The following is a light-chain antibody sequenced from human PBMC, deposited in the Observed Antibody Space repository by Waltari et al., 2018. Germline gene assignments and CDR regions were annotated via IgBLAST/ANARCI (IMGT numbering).Light chain of an antibody. Sequence: DIQMTQSPSSLSGSLGDRVTIPCRASQSITTYLNWYQQKPGKAPKLLISSASSLQSGVPSRFSGSGSGTDFTLTISSLQPEDFATYYCQQSYSSPQTFGQGTKVEIK. CDR2: SAS. V-gene: IGKV1-39*01. CDR3: QQSYSSPQT. CDR1: QSITTY. J-gene: IGKJ1*01.